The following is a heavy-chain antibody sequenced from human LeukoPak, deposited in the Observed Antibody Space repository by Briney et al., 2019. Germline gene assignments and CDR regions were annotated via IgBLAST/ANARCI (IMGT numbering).Heavy chain of an antibody. CDR3: AKVEGTPS. D-gene: IGHD1-1*01. CDR1: GVSCSGYY. J-gene: IGHJ4*02. CDR2: INQSGST. V-gene: IGHV4-34*01. Sequence: SETLSLTCAGYGVSCSGYYWVWIRQPPGKGLEWSGEINQSGSTNYNPSLKSRVTMSLDTSKNQFSLRLSSVTAADTAVYYCAKVEGTPSWGQGTLVTVSS.